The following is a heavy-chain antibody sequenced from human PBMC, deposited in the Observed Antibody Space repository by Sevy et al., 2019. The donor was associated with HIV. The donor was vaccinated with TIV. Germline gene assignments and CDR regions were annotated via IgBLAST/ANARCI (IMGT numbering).Heavy chain of an antibody. Sequence: SETLSLTCTVSGGSLSSAGYSWSWIRQPPGKGLEWIGYIHHSGSTYYNSSLVSRVTVSVDRSKNQFSLKLSSATAADTAVYYCARGTYGSGSYYNGGWLDPWGQGTLVTVSS. CDR2: IHHSGST. D-gene: IGHD3-10*01. CDR3: ARGTYGSGSYYNGGWLDP. V-gene: IGHV4-30-2*01. J-gene: IGHJ5*02. CDR1: GGSLSSAGYS.